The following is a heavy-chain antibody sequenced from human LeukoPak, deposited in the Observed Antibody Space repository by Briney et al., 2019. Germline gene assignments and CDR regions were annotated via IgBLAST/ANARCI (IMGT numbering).Heavy chain of an antibody. Sequence: ASVKVSCKASGGTFSSYAISWVRQAPGQGLEWMGWISAYNGNTNYAQKLQGRVTMTTDTSTSTAYMELRSLRSDDTAVYYCARDGRRIVGATGFDYWGQGTLVTVSS. CDR1: GGTFSSYA. CDR2: ISAYNGNT. J-gene: IGHJ4*01. CDR3: ARDGRRIVGATGFDY. D-gene: IGHD1-26*01. V-gene: IGHV1-18*01.